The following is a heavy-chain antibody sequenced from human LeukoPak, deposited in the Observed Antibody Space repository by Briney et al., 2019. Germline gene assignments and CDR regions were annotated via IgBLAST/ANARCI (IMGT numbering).Heavy chain of an antibody. Sequence: SETLSLTCTVSGGSISSYYWSWIRQPPGKGLEWIGYIYYSGSTNYNPSLKSRLSMSLDTSRNQFSLNLTSVTAADTATYYCARETMLAGFASGLGFNYWGQGILVIVSS. CDR2: IYYSGST. V-gene: IGHV4-59*01. CDR3: ARETMLAGFASGLGFNY. D-gene: IGHD6-19*01. J-gene: IGHJ4*02. CDR1: GGSISSYY.